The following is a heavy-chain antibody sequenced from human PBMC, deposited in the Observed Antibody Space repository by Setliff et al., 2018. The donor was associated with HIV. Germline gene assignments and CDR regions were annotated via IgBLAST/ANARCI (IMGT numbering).Heavy chain of an antibody. D-gene: IGHD3-22*01. Sequence: SVKVSCKASGGTFSSYPISWVRQAPGQGLEWMGGIIPIFGTTHYAQKFQGRVTVTADESTSTAYMQLSSLRSDDTAVYYCARRRNYDSSGYGDDYYYMDVWGKGTTVTVSS. CDR2: IIPIFGTT. CDR1: GGTFSSYP. J-gene: IGHJ6*03. V-gene: IGHV1-69*13. CDR3: ARRRNYDSSGYGDDYYYMDV.